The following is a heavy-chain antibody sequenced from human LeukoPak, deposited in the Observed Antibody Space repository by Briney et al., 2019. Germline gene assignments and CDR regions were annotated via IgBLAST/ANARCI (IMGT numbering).Heavy chain of an antibody. CDR2: IYYSGST. CDR3: ARLLSISYFDY. Sequence: SETLSLTCTVSGGSISSGGYYWSWIRQHPGKGLEWIGYIYYSGSTYYNPSLKSRVTISVDTSKNQFSLKLSSVTAADTAVCYCARLLSISYFDYWGQGTLVTVSS. V-gene: IGHV4-31*03. J-gene: IGHJ4*02. D-gene: IGHD2-21*01. CDR1: GGSISSGGYY.